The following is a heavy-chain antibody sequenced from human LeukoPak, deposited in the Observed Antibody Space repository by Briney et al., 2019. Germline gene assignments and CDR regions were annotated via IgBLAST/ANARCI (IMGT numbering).Heavy chain of an antibody. D-gene: IGHD2-15*01. CDR1: GYTFTSYG. V-gene: IGHV1-18*01. Sequence: ASVKVSCKASGYTFTSYGFSWVRQAPGQGLEWMGWISAYNGNTDYAQKLQGRVTMTTDTSTSTAYMELRSLRSDDTAVYYCARDSEGELLLPYYYYYMDVWGKGTTVTISS. CDR2: ISAYNGNT. J-gene: IGHJ6*03. CDR3: ARDSEGELLLPYYYYYMDV.